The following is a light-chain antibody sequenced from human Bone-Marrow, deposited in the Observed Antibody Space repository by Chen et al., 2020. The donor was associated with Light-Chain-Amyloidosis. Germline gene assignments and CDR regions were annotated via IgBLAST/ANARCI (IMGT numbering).Light chain of an antibody. V-gene: IGLV3-21*02. Sequence: SYVLTQPPSVSVAPGQTARIACTGDNIGSKSVHWYQQKPGQAPFLVLYDDNARPSGIPERVSGCDSGHTGTLTSSRVEVEDEACYYCQVWENGGNDCWVFGGGSKLTV. J-gene: IGLJ3*02. CDR3: QVWENGGNDCWV. CDR1: NIGSKS. CDR2: DDN.